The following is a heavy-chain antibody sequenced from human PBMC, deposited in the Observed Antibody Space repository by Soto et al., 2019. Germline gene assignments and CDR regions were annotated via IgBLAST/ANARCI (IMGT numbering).Heavy chain of an antibody. V-gene: IGHV5-10-1*01. Sequence: VESLKISCNGSGYSFTSYWISWVRQMPGKGLEWMGRIDPSDSYTNYSPSFQGHVTISADKSISTAYLQWSSLKASDTAMYYCARQAVAATEPDYWGQGTLVTVS. CDR3: ARQAVAATEPDY. CDR1: GYSFTSYW. J-gene: IGHJ4*02. D-gene: IGHD6-19*01. CDR2: IDPSDSYT.